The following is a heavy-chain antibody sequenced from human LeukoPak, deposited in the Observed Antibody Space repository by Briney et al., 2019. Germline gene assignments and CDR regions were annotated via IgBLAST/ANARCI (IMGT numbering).Heavy chain of an antibody. J-gene: IGHJ4*02. V-gene: IGHV3-30*18. CDR2: ISYDGSHK. D-gene: IGHD6-13*01. CDR3: AKDQDIAAASAFDY. CDR1: GFTFSSYG. Sequence: GGSLRLSCAASGFTFSSYGMHWVRQAPAKGLECVALISYDGSHKYCADYVKGRFTISRDSSKNTLYLQMNSLRAEDTAMYYCAKDQDIAAASAFDYWGQGTLVTVSS.